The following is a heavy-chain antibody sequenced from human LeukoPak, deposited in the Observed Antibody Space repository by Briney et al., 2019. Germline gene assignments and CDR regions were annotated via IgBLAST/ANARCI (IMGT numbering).Heavy chain of an antibody. J-gene: IGHJ6*03. CDR2: IYYSGST. D-gene: IGHD6-19*01. V-gene: IGHV4-39*07. Sequence: PGGSLRLSCAASGFTFSSYWMSWIRQPPGKGLEWIGSIYYSGSTYYNPSLKSRVTISVDTSKNQFSLKLTSVTAADTAVYYCARVSARYSSVLGIYYYYYMDVWGKGTTVTVSS. CDR1: GFTFSSYW. CDR3: ARVSARYSSVLGIYYYYYMDV.